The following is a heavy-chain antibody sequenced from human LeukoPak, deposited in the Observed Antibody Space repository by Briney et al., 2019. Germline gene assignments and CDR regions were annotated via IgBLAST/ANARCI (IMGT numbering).Heavy chain of an antibody. Sequence: PGGSLRLSCAASGFTFSSYAMSWVRQAPGRGVEWVSIISGSGGSTYYADSVKGRFTISRDNTQNTLYLQMNSLSAEDTAVYYCAKESRSLPYYYFDYWGQGTLVTVSS. CDR2: ISGSGGST. D-gene: IGHD2-21*01. CDR3: AKESRSLPYYYFDY. J-gene: IGHJ4*02. V-gene: IGHV3-23*01. CDR1: GFTFSSYA.